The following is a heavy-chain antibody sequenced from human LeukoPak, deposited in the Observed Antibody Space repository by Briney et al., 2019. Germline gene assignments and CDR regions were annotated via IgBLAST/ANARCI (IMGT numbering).Heavy chain of an antibody. CDR3: ARGLAAAGTRAYWFDP. V-gene: IGHV1-18*01. J-gene: IGHJ5*02. D-gene: IGHD6-13*01. CDR1: GYTFTSYG. Sequence: GASVKVSCKASGYTFTSYGISWVRQAPGQGLEWMGWISAYNGNTNYAQKFQGRVTMTRDTSISTAYMELSRLRSDDTAVYYCARGLAAAGTRAYWFDPWGQGTLVTVSS. CDR2: ISAYNGNT.